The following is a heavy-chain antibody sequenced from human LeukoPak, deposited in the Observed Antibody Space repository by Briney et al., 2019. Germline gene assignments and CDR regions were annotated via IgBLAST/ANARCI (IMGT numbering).Heavy chain of an antibody. V-gene: IGHV6-1*01. J-gene: IGHJ4*02. CDR2: TVYRSRWYN. CDR1: GDTVSTNGAA. Sequence: SQTLSLTCVLSGDTVSTNGAAWNWIRQSPSRGLEWLGRTVYRSRWYNDYAASVQGRITISPDTSTNQFSLHLNSVTTEDTAVYYCARDINYFDYWGPGTLVTVSS. CDR3: ARDINYFDY.